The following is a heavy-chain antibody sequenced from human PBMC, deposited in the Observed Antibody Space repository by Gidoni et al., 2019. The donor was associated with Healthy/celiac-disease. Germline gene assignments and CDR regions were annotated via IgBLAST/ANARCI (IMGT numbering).Heavy chain of an antibody. Sequence: VQLVESGGSLVKPGGALRLSCAASGFTFSDYYMSWIRQAPGKGLEWVSYISSSSSYTNYADSVKGRFTISRDNAKNSLYLQMNSLRAEDTAVYYCARENYCSGGSCYSKSFDYWGQGTLVTVSS. CDR1: GFTFSDYY. CDR2: ISSSSSYT. CDR3: ARENYCSGGSCYSKSFDY. V-gene: IGHV3-11*06. D-gene: IGHD2-15*01. J-gene: IGHJ4*02.